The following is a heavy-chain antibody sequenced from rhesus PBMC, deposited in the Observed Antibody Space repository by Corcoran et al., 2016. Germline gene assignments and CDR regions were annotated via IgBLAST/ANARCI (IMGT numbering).Heavy chain of an antibody. D-gene: IGHD6-25*01. Sequence: EVQLVESGGGLVQPGGSLRLSCAASGFTFSDHYMSWVRQAPGKGLEWVGFIRRKTYVGKEEDAESVKGRFTISRDYSKSIAYLQMNSLKTEDTAVYYCTRDRMIAAYYFDYWGQGVLVTVSS. CDR1: GFTFSDHY. CDR3: TRDRMIAAYYFDY. V-gene: IGHV3-184*01. CDR2: IRRKTYVGKE. J-gene: IGHJ4*01.